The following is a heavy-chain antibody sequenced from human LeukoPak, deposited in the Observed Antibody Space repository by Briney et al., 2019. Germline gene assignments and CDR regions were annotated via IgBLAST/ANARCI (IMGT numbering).Heavy chain of an antibody. Sequence: SETLSLTCTASGGSISSGGYYWSWIRQHPGKGLEWIGYIYYSGSTYYNPSLKSRVTISVDTSKNQFSLKLSSVTAADTAVYYCARVGESYCSGGSCYSGPFDYWGQGTLVTVSS. CDR1: GGSISSGGYY. D-gene: IGHD2-15*01. J-gene: IGHJ4*02. CDR2: IYYSGST. V-gene: IGHV4-31*03. CDR3: ARVGESYCSGGSCYSGPFDY.